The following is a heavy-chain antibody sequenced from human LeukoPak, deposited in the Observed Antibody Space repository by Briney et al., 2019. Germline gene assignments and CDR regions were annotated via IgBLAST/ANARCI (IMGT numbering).Heavy chain of an antibody. CDR3: TRCGGDCYSGFSDAFDI. V-gene: IGHV3-49*03. J-gene: IGHJ3*02. CDR2: IRSKAYGGTT. D-gene: IGHD2-21*02. CDR1: GFTFGDYA. Sequence: SLRLSCTASGFTFGDYAMSWFRQAPGKGLEWVGFIRSKAYGGTTEYAASVKGRFTISRDDSKSIAYLQMNSLKTEDTAVYYCTRCGGDCYSGFSDAFDIWGQGTMVTVSS.